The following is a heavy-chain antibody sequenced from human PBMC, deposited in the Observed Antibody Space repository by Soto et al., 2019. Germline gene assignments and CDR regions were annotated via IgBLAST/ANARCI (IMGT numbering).Heavy chain of an antibody. CDR3: ARVISLKVLPYFQH. J-gene: IGHJ1*01. CDR2: ISYDGSNK. D-gene: IGHD1-1*01. V-gene: IGHV3-30-3*01. CDR1: GFTFSSYA. Sequence: PGGSLRLSCAASGFTFSSYAMHWVRQAPGKGLEWVAVISYDGSNKYYADSVKGRFTISRDNSKNTLYLQMNSLRAEDTAVYYCARVISLKVLPYFQHWGQGTLVTVSS.